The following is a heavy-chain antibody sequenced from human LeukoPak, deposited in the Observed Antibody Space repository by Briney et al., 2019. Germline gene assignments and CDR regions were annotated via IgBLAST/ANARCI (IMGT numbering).Heavy chain of an antibody. Sequence: ASETLSLTCTVSGGSISSYYWSWIRQPPGKGLEWIGYIYYSGSTNYNPSLKSRVTISVDTSKNQFSLKLSSVTAADTAVYYCARVHYDSSGYYYVPLRFDPWGQGTLVTVSS. CDR2: IYYSGST. CDR3: ARVHYDSSGYYYVPLRFDP. V-gene: IGHV4-59*01. J-gene: IGHJ5*02. D-gene: IGHD3-22*01. CDR1: GGSISSYY.